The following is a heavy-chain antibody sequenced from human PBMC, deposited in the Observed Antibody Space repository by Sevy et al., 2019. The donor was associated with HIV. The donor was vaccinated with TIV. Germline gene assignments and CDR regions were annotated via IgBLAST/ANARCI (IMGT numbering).Heavy chain of an antibody. CDR2: IWYDGSNK. J-gene: IGHJ4*02. CDR1: VFTFSSYG. V-gene: IGHV3-33*01. D-gene: IGHD3-22*01. Sequence: GGSLRLSCAASVFTFSSYGMHWVRQAPGKGLEWVAVIWYDGSNKYYADSVKGRFTISRDNSKNTLYLQMNSLRAEDTAVYYCARDRKPYYYDSSGYGLLDWGQGTLVTVSS. CDR3: ARDRKPYYYDSSGYGLLD.